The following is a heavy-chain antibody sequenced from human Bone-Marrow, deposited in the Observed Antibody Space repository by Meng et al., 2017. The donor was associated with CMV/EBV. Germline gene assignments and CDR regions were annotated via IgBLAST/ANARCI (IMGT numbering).Heavy chain of an antibody. CDR3: ARDLRDIVVVPAARGGMDV. D-gene: IGHD2-2*01. J-gene: IGHJ6*02. CDR1: GGTFSSYA. Sequence: SVKLSCKASGGTFSSYAISWVRQAPGQGLEWMGGIIPIFGTANDAQKFQGRVTITTDESTSTAYMELSSLRSEDTAVYYCARDLRDIVVVPAARGGMDVWGQGTTVTVSS. CDR2: IIPIFGTA. V-gene: IGHV1-69*05.